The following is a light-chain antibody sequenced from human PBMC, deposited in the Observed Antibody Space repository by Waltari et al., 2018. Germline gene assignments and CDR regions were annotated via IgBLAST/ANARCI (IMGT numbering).Light chain of an antibody. CDR2: DNR. Sequence: QSVLTQPPSVSGAPGQRVTISCTGSSSNFGAGYDVPWYQQLPGTAPKLLIYDNRSRPSGVPDRFSGSKSGTSASLAITGLQAEDEADYYCQSYDSSLSGVVFGGGTKLTVL. CDR3: QSYDSSLSGVV. CDR1: SSNFGAGYD. V-gene: IGLV1-40*01. J-gene: IGLJ3*02.